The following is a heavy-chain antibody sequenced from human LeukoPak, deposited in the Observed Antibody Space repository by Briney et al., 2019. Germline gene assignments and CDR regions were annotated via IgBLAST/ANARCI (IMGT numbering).Heavy chain of an antibody. D-gene: IGHD4-23*01. CDR1: GFTFSSYW. Sequence: GGSLRLSCAASGFTFSSYWMHWVRQAPGKGLVWVSRINSDGSSTSYADSVKGRFTISRDNAKNTLYLQMNSLRAEDTAVYYCARVSVTTVVQKISGYYYYMDVWGKGTTVTVSS. J-gene: IGHJ6*03. CDR3: ARVSVTTVVQKISGYYYYMDV. CDR2: INSDGSST. V-gene: IGHV3-74*01.